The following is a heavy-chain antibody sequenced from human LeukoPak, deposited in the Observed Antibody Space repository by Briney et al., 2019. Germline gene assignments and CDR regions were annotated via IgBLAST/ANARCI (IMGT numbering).Heavy chain of an antibody. CDR1: GGSISSYY. CDR2: ISSSGSTI. J-gene: IGHJ1*01. Sequence: LSLTCTVSGGSISSYYMSWIRQAPGKGLEWVSYISSSGSTIYYADSVKGRFTISRDNAKNSLYLQMNSLKTEDTAVYYCTIGDDYSNLYFQHWGQGTLVTVSS. CDR3: TIGDDYSNLYFQH. D-gene: IGHD4-11*01. V-gene: IGHV3-11*01.